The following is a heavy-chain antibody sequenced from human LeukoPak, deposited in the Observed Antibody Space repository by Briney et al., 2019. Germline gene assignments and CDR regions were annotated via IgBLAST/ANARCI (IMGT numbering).Heavy chain of an antibody. CDR1: GFTFSSYW. CDR3: ARDRRLVRHFEDGRYYYYGMDV. Sequence: PGGSLRLSCAASGFTFSSYWMHWVRQAPGKGLVWVSRINSDGSSTSYADSAKGRFTISRDNAKNTLYLQMDSLRAEDTAVYYCARDRRLVRHFEDGRYYYYGMDVWGQGTTVTVSS. V-gene: IGHV3-74*01. CDR2: INSDGSST. D-gene: IGHD3-9*01. J-gene: IGHJ6*02.